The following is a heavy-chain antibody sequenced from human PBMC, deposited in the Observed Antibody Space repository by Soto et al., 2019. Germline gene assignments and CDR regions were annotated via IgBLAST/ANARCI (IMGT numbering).Heavy chain of an antibody. J-gene: IGHJ3*01. D-gene: IGHD3-22*01. V-gene: IGHV3-23*01. Sequence: GGSWSLPLASSGFPFGNYAMSGVRQAPGKGREWVSTFVGGDAGKNDDDSVKGRFTISRDNSKNTLYLQMNSLRVEDTAVYYCAKGGGDSLFFGFDFWGQGTMVTVSS. CDR3: AKGGGDSLFFGFDF. CDR1: GFPFGNYA. CDR2: FVGGDAGK.